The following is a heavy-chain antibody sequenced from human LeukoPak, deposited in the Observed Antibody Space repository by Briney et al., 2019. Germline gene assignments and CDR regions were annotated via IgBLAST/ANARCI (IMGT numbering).Heavy chain of an antibody. V-gene: IGHV3-23*01. CDR1: GFTLNNDA. Sequence: GGSLRLSCTASGFTLNNDAMSWVRQAPGKWLEWVSAISGGDTYYAGSVKGRFTISRDNSKNTLYLQMNSLGAEDTAVYFCARCRRYTSGWRNWLDPWGQGTQVTVSS. CDR2: ISGGDT. D-gene: IGHD6-19*01. CDR3: ARCRRYTSGWRNWLDP. J-gene: IGHJ5*02.